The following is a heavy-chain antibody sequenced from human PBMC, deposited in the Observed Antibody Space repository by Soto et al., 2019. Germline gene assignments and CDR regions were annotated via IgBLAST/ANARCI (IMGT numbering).Heavy chain of an antibody. CDR2: IEDGGSER. V-gene: IGHV3-7*01. Sequence: EVHLVEAGGGLVQPGESLRLSCATSGFTLSDNWMSWVRQAPGKGLEWVANIEDGGSERWYADSVKGRFTIFRDTAKNSLYLQMTGLRDEDTAMYYCTRNAYWGQGTLVTVSS. CDR3: TRNAY. J-gene: IGHJ4*02. CDR1: GFTLSDNW.